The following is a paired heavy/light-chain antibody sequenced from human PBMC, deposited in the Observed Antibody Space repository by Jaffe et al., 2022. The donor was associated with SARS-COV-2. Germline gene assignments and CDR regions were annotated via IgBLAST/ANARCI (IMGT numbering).Light chain of an antibody. V-gene: IGKV3-15*01. CDR2: GAS. J-gene: IGKJ1*01. CDR3: QQYSNWPRT. Sequence: EIVMTQSPATLSVSPGERATLSCRASQSVASSLAWYQQKSGQAPRLLIYGASTRATTIPARFSASGSGTEFTLTISSLQSEDFAVYYCQQYSNWPRTFGQGTKVDLK. CDR1: QSVASS.
Heavy chain of an antibody. Sequence: EVQLLESGGHLVQPGGSLRLSCAASGFTFSDHGMGWVRQAPGKGPECVAVITGSGGATDYPDSVKGRFTISRDNSRNTLFLQMNSLRAEDTAIYYCARFSPFYCDYWGQGTLVTVSS. V-gene: IGHV3-23*01. J-gene: IGHJ4*02. CDR2: ITGSGGAT. CDR3: ARFSPFYCDY. CDR1: GFTFSDHG.